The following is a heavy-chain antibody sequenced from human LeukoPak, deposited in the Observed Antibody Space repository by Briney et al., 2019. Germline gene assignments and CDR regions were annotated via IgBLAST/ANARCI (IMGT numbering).Heavy chain of an antibody. CDR3: ANDYVVPYYGLDD. Sequence: PGGSLRLSCAVSAFTFSSYAMHWVRQAPGKGLEWVAMISYDGSNKYYADSVKGRFTISRDNSKNTLYLQMNSLRAEDTAVYYCANDYVVPYYGLDDWGQGTTVTVSS. D-gene: IGHD2-15*01. CDR2: ISYDGSNK. V-gene: IGHV3-30*18. J-gene: IGHJ6*02. CDR1: AFTFSSYA.